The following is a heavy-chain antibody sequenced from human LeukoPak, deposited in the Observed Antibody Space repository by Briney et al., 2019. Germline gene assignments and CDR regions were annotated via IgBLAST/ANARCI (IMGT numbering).Heavy chain of an antibody. V-gene: IGHV3-9*01. CDR2: ISWNSGSI. Sequence: PGRSLRLSCAASGFTFDDYAMHWVRQAPGKGLEWVSGISWNSGSIGYADSVKGRFTISRDNAKNSLYLQMNSLRAEDTALYYCAKDSNYGGNSPLDYWGQGTLVTVSS. J-gene: IGHJ4*02. D-gene: IGHD4-23*01. CDR1: GFTFDDYA. CDR3: AKDSNYGGNSPLDY.